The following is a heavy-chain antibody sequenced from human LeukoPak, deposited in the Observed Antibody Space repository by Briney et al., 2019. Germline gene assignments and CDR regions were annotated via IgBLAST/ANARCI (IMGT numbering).Heavy chain of an antibody. V-gene: IGHV3-7*01. Sequence: GGSLRLSCAASGFSFTTYWMSWVRQAPGQGLEWVANIKQDGSEKYYVDSVKGRFTISRDNAKNSLYLQMNSPRVENTAVYYCARLCSSRWFDPWGQGTLVTVTS. J-gene: IGHJ5*02. CDR2: IKQDGSEK. CDR1: GFSFTTYW. D-gene: IGHD6-13*01. CDR3: ARLCSSRWFDP.